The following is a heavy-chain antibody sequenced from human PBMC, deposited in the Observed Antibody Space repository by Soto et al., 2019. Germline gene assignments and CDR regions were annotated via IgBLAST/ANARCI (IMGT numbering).Heavy chain of an antibody. Sequence: QVHLQQWGAGLLKPSETLSLTCGVYGGSLRGSYWSWIRQPPGKALEWLGKVTHSGSTTFNPSLKSRVSVSVDTSDNQFSLKLTSVTAADTAVYYCARGHIPVYGPVPDYFDSWGQGTLDTVSS. D-gene: IGHD2-21*01. CDR1: GGSLRGSY. CDR3: ARGHIPVYGPVPDYFDS. CDR2: VTHSGST. J-gene: IGHJ4*02. V-gene: IGHV4-34*02.